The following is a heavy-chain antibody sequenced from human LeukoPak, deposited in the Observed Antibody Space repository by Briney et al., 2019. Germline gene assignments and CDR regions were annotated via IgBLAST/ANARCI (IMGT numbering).Heavy chain of an antibody. CDR1: GGSISDSSYY. Sequence: PSETLSLTCSVSGGSISDSSYYWALLRQPPGRGLEWIGSIYYSGSTYCNPSLQSRVSMSVDTSRNQFSLKLRSLTAADTAIFYCARQVATIYHGFDVWGQGTMITVSS. CDR3: ARQVATIYHGFDV. CDR2: IYYSGST. J-gene: IGHJ3*01. D-gene: IGHD5-24*01. V-gene: IGHV4-39*01.